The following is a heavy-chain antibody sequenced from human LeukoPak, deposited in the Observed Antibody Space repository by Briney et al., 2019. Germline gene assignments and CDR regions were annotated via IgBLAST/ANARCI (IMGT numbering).Heavy chain of an antibody. CDR2: IRYDGSNK. J-gene: IGHJ5*02. Sequence: PGGSLRLSCAASGFTFSSYGMHWVRQAPGKGLEWVAFIRYDGSNKYYADSVKGRFTISRDNSKNTLYLQMNSLRAEDTAVYYCAKGWELLSNWFDPWGQGTLVTVSS. D-gene: IGHD1-26*01. V-gene: IGHV3-30*02. CDR1: GFTFSSYG. CDR3: AKGWELLSNWFDP.